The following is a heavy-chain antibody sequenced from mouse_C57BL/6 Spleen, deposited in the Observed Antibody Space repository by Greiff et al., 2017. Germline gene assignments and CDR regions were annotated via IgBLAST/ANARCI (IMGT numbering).Heavy chain of an antibody. D-gene: IGHD1-1*01. V-gene: IGHV1-19*01. CDR2: INPYNGGT. CDR3: ARGSTTVEGPYSMDY. J-gene: IGHJ4*01. CDR1: GYTFTDYY. Sequence: VQLQQSGPVLVKPGASVKMSCTASGYTFTDYYMNWVKQSHGKSLEWIGVINPYNGGTSYNQKFKGKATLTVDKSSSTAYLELNSLTSEDSAVYYCARGSTTVEGPYSMDYWGQGTSGTVSS.